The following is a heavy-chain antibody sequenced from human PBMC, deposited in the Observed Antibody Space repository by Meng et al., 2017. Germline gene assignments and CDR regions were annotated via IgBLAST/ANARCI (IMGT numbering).Heavy chain of an antibody. CDR1: GFTFDDYA. CDR3: AKDIRVRGPERYYGMDV. CDR2: ISWDGGST. J-gene: IGHJ6*02. V-gene: IGHV3-43D*03. D-gene: IGHD3-10*01. Sequence: GEFLKIPCAAPGFTFDDYAMHRVRQAPGKGLEWVPLISWDGGSTYYADPVKGRFTISRDNSKNSLYLQMNSLRAEDTALYYCAKDIRVRGPERYYGMDVWGQGTTVTVSS.